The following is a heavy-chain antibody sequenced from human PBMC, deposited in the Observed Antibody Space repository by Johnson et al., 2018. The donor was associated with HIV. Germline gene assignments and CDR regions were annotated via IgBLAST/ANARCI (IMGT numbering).Heavy chain of an antibody. CDR3: AKGGWGGENSDHYAFDI. CDR1: GFTFSSYG. Sequence: CEASGFTFSSYGMHWVRQAPGQGLEWVAFIRYDGSNKYYADSVKGRFTISRGNSKNTLYLQMNSLRAEDTAVYYCAKGGWGGENSDHYAFDIWGQGTMVIVSS. D-gene: IGHD3-16*01. CDR2: IRYDGSNK. V-gene: IGHV3-30*02. J-gene: IGHJ3*02.